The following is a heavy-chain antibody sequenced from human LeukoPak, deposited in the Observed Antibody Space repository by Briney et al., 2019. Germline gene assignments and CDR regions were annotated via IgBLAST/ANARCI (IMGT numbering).Heavy chain of an antibody. J-gene: IGHJ4*02. CDR2: ISAYSGNT. CDR1: GYTFTDYG. D-gene: IGHD3/OR15-3a*01. V-gene: IGHV1-18*01. Sequence: GASVKVSCKASGYTFTDYGVSWMRQAPGQGLEWMGRISAYSGNTNFAQKFQGRVTMIRDTSTSTAYMELRSLRSDDTAVYYCARGLWTGIPDYWGQGTLVTVSS. CDR3: ARGLWTGIPDY.